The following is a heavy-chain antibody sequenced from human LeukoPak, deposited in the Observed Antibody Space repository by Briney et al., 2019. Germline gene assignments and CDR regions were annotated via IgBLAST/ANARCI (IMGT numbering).Heavy chain of an antibody. Sequence: ASVKVSCKASGYTFTGHYLHWVRQAPGQGPEWMGWLNPTSGGTNYAQKFQGRVNMTRDTSISTAYMELSRLTSDDTAVYFCARLGVSNYWFFDLWGRGTLATVSS. CDR3: ARLGVSNYWFFDL. CDR1: GYTFTGHY. J-gene: IGHJ2*01. CDR2: LNPTSGGT. D-gene: IGHD2-8*01. V-gene: IGHV1-2*02.